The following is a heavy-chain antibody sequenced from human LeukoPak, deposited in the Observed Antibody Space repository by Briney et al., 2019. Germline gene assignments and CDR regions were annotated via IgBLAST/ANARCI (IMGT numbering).Heavy chain of an antibody. J-gene: IGHJ4*02. CDR3: AREKAYNDFLSDLDY. CDR1: GFTFSSYW. D-gene: IGHD3-3*01. V-gene: IGHV3-7*01. CDR2: IKYDGSEK. Sequence: PGGSLRLSCAASGFTFSSYWMTWVRQAPGKGLEWVANIKYDGSEKYYVDSVKGRFIISRDKARNSLYLQIYSLRAEDTAVYYCAREKAYNDFLSDLDYWGQGTLVTVSS.